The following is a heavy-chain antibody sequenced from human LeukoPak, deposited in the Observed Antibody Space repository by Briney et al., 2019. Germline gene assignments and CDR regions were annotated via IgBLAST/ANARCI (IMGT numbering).Heavy chain of an antibody. J-gene: IGHJ4*02. CDR1: GFTFSSYA. Sequence: GGSLRLSCSASGFTFSSYAMHWVRQAPGKGLEYVSAISSNGGSTYYADSVKGRFTISRDNSKNTLYLQMSSLRAEDTAIYYCVRTPPNWGFDYWGQGTLVTVSS. D-gene: IGHD7-27*01. CDR3: VRTPPNWGFDY. V-gene: IGHV3-64D*06. CDR2: ISSNGGST.